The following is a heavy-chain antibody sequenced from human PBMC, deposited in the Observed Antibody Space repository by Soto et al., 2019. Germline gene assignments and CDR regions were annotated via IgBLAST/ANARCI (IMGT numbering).Heavy chain of an antibody. D-gene: IGHD4-17*01. Sequence: QVQLVQSGAEVKKPGSSVKVSCKASGGTFSSYAISWVRQAPGQGLEWMGGIIPIFGTANYAQKFQGRVTITADKSTSTAYMELGSLRSEDTAVYYCASEAMTTVTTEGYNWFDPWGQGTLVTVSS. CDR1: GGTFSSYA. CDR2: IIPIFGTA. J-gene: IGHJ5*02. CDR3: ASEAMTTVTTEGYNWFDP. V-gene: IGHV1-69*06.